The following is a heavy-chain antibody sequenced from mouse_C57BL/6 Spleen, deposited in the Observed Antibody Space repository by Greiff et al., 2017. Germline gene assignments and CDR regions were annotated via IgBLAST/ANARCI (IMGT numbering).Heavy chain of an antibody. D-gene: IGHD1-1*01. CDR1: GYTFTDYE. CDR2: IDPETGGT. CDR3: TRRSSYGWFAY. J-gene: IGHJ3*01. Sequence: VKLMESGAELVRPGASVTLSCKASGYTFTDYEMHWVKQTPVHGLEWIGAIDPETGGTAYNQKFKGKAILTADKSSSTAYMELRSLTSEDSAVYYCTRRSSYGWFAYWGQGTLVTVSA. V-gene: IGHV1-15*01.